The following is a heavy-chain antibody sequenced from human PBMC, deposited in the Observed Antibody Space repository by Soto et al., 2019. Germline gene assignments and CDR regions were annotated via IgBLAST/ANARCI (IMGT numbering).Heavy chain of an antibody. J-gene: IGHJ4*02. CDR2: TSDYNGNT. D-gene: IGHD5-12*01. CDR3: ARERCVRLSPRDY. CDR1: GYTFTSHG. V-gene: IGHV1-18*01. Sequence: QVQLVQSGAEVKKPGASVKVSCKASGYTFTSHGISWVRPAPGQGLEWMGWTSDYNGNTNYAQKLQGRDTMTTDTSTSTAYMGLRSLGSDDTAVYYGARERCVRLSPRDYWGQGTMVTVSS.